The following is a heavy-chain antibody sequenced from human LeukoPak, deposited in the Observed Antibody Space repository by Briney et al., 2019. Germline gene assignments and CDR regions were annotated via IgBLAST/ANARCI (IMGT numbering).Heavy chain of an antibody. CDR2: IKDDGSEK. D-gene: IGHD6-13*01. CDR1: GFTFSSYW. Sequence: PGGSLRLSCAASGFTFSSYWMSWVRQAPGKGLEWVANIKDDGSEKYYVDSVMGRFTISRDDAKNSLYLQMNSLRAEDTAVYYCARARDSSWDYWGQGTLVTVSS. J-gene: IGHJ4*02. CDR3: ARARDSSWDY. V-gene: IGHV3-7*03.